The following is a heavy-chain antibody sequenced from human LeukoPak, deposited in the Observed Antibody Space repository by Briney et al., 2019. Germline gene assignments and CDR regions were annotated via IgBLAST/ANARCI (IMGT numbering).Heavy chain of an antibody. CDR2: ISGSGGST. Sequence: GGSLRLSCAASGFTFSSYAMSWVRQAPGKGLEWVSAISGSGGSTYYADSVKGRFTVSRDNSKNTLYLQMNSLRPDDTAVYYCAKGIFYCDYWGQGTLVTVSS. CDR1: GFTFSSYA. CDR3: AKGIFYCDY. V-gene: IGHV3-23*01. D-gene: IGHD2/OR15-2a*01. J-gene: IGHJ4*02.